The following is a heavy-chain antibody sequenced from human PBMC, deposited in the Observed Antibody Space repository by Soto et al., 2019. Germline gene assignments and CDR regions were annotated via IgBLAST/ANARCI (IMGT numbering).Heavy chain of an antibody. V-gene: IGHV3-23*01. Sequence: SLRLSCAASGFTFSSYAMSWVRQAPGKGLEWDSAVGGSGGRTYYADSVKGRFTISRDNSKNTLYLQMNSLRAEDTAVYYCAIHRVHRSVSYYDYWGQGTLVTVSS. CDR3: AIHRVHRSVSYYDY. J-gene: IGHJ4*02. CDR2: VGGSGGRT. CDR1: GFTFSSYA. D-gene: IGHD3-10*01.